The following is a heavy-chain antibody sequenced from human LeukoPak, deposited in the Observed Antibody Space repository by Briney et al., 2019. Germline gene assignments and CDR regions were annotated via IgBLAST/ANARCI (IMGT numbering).Heavy chain of an antibody. CDR1: GFTFSSYS. CDR2: ISSSSSHI. CDR3: ARGPLGRGPYFFDY. Sequence: GGSLRLSCAASGFTFSSYSMNWVRQAPGKGLEWVSSISSSSSHIYYVDSVKGRFTISRDNAKNSLYLQMNSLRAEDTAVYYCARGPLGRGPYFFDYWGQGTLVTVSS. J-gene: IGHJ4*02. V-gene: IGHV3-21*01.